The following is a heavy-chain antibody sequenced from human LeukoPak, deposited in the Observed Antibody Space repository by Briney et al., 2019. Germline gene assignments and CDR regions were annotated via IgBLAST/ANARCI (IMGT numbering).Heavy chain of an antibody. V-gene: IGHV4-59*12. Sequence: SETLSLTCTVSGGSISSYYWSWIRQPPGKGLEWIGYIYYSGSTNYNPSLKSRVTISVDTSKNQFSLKLNSMTAADTALYFCARGMKVWGTFPFSTSSYYYYAMDVWGQGTTVTVSS. CDR3: ARGMKVWGTFPFSTSSYYYYAMDV. CDR1: GGSISSYY. J-gene: IGHJ6*02. CDR2: IYYSGST. D-gene: IGHD3-16*01.